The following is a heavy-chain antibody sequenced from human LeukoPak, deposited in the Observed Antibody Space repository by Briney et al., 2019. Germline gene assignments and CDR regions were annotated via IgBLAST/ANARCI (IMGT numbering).Heavy chain of an antibody. Sequence: SETLSLTCGVYGASFNYYWSWIRQTPGKGLEWIGEINHSGSTNYNPSLRSRVTISVDTSKKQFSLKVNSATAADTAVYYCAGVDGVNAPLGVGSWYFEFWGRGTLVSVTS. CDR2: INHSGST. CDR3: AGVDGVNAPLGVGSWYFEF. J-gene: IGHJ2*01. V-gene: IGHV4-34*01. D-gene: IGHD2-8*01. CDR1: GASFNYY.